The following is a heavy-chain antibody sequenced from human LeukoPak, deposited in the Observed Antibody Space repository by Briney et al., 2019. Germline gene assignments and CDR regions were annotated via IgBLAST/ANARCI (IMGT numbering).Heavy chain of an antibody. J-gene: IGHJ5*02. CDR3: AKDVDYYGSGVDWFDP. Sequence: PGGSLRLSCAASGFTFSSYAMSWVRQAPGKGLEWVSATSGSGGSTYYADSVKGRFTISRDNSKNTLYLQMNSLRAEDTAVYYCAKDVDYYGSGVDWFDPWGQGTLVTVSS. V-gene: IGHV3-23*01. CDR1: GFTFSSYA. CDR2: TSGSGGST. D-gene: IGHD3-10*01.